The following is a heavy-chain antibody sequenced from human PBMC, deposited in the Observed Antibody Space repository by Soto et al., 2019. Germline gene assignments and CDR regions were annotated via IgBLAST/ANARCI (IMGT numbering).Heavy chain of an antibody. V-gene: IGHV4-31*03. J-gene: IGHJ5*02. CDR2: IYYSGST. CDR1: GGSISSGGYY. Sequence: QVQLQESGPGLVKPSQTLSLTCTVSGGSISSGGYYWSWIRQHPGKGLEWIGYIYYSGSTYYNPSLKSRVTISVDTSKNQFSLKLSSVTAADTAVYSCARVGACSSTSCYREFDPWGQGTLVTVSS. D-gene: IGHD2-2*02. CDR3: ARVGACSSTSCYREFDP.